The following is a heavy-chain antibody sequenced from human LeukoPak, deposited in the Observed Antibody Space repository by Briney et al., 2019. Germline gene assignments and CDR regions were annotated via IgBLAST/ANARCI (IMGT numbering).Heavy chain of an antibody. CDR2: IYASGSS. J-gene: IGHJ4*02. CDR1: GDSISSYY. V-gene: IGHV4-4*07. CDR3: ARDRDTYGYPDY. D-gene: IGHD5-18*01. Sequence: SETLSLTCTVSGDSISSYYWIWIRQPAGKGLEYIGRIYASGSSSYNLSLKSRVSMSVDTSQNQFSLRLSSVTAADTAVYYCARDRDTYGYPDYWGQGTLVTVSS.